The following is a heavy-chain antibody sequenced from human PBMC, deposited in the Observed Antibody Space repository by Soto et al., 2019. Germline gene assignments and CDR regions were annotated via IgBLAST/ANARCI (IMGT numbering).Heavy chain of an antibody. J-gene: IGHJ6*02. Sequence: SETLSLTCAVSGGSFSGYYWTWIRQIPWKGLEWIGEINQSANTKYNPSLMSRVTMSVDTSRNQFSLKLRSVTAADTAVYYCARPSHALNWDFHYGMQVWGQGTSVTVSS. V-gene: IGHV4-34*01. D-gene: IGHD1-26*01. CDR2: INQSANT. CDR1: GGSFSGYY. CDR3: ARPSHALNWDFHYGMQV.